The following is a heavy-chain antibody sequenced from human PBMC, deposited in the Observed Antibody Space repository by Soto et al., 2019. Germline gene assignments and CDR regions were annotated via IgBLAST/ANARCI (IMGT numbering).Heavy chain of an antibody. J-gene: IGHJ4*02. D-gene: IGHD6-13*01. CDR1: GFTFSSYG. Sequence: GGSLRLSCAASGFTFSSYGMHWVRQAPGKGLEWVAVISYDGSNKYYADSVKGRFTISRDNSKNTLYLQMNSLRAEDTAVYYCAKDREGAYSSSWYQWYFDYWGQGTLVTVSS. CDR2: ISYDGSNK. CDR3: AKDREGAYSSSWYQWYFDY. V-gene: IGHV3-30*18.